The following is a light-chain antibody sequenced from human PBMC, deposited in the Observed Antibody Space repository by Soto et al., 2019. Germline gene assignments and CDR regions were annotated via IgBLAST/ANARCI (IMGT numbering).Light chain of an antibody. CDR2: WAS. Sequence: DIVMNQSPDSLAVSLGERATINCKSSQSVLYSSNNKNYLAWYQQKPGQPPKLLIYWASTRESGVPDRFSGSGSGTDFTLTISSLQAEDVAVYYCQQYYSTPRGTFGQGTKVEIK. CDR3: QQYYSTPRGT. CDR1: QSVLYSSNNKNY. J-gene: IGKJ1*01. V-gene: IGKV4-1*01.